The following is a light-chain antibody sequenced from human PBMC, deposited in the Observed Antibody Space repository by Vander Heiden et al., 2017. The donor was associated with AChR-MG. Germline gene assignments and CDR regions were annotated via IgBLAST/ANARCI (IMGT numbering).Light chain of an antibody. Sequence: QSVLTQPPSVSGAPGQRVTMSCTGSSSNIGEGYDVNWYQVLPGTAPRLLMFGFHKRPSGVPDRFSGSKSGTSVSLAITGLQADDEADYYCQSYDSSLSAWVFGGGTKLTVL. CDR2: GFH. CDR1: SSNIGEGYD. J-gene: IGLJ3*02. V-gene: IGLV1-40*01. CDR3: QSYDSSLSAWV.